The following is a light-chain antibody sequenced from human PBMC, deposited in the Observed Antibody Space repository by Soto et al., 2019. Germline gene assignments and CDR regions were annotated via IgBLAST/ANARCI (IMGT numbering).Light chain of an antibody. CDR2: DNN. V-gene: IGLV1-40*01. J-gene: IGLJ1*01. CDR3: QSYDSSLSAPYV. Sequence: QSVLTQPPSVSGAPGQRVTISCTGSSSNIGAHSDVYWYQHLPGTAPKLLIYDNNNRPSGVPDRFSGSKSGTSASLAITGLQAEDEADYYCQSYDSSLSAPYVFGTATKVTVL. CDR1: SSNIGAHSD.